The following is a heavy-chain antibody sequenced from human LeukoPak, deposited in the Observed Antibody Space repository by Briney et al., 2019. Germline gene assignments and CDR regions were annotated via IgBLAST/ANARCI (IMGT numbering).Heavy chain of an antibody. D-gene: IGHD2-15*01. CDR2: IAYDGRNK. J-gene: IGHJ4*02. CDR3: ATQPCDSGSCYLGH. CDR1: GFTFSNYA. V-gene: IGHV3-30-3*01. Sequence: PGRSLRLSCVASGFTFSNYAMHWVRQAPGKWLEWVAVIAYDGRNKFYAGSLKGRFSISRDNSMNTLYLQMNTLRTEDTAVYYCATQPCDSGSCYLGHWGQGTVVTLSS.